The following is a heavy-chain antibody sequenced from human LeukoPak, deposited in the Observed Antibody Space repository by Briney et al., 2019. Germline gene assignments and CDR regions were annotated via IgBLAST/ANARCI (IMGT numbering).Heavy chain of an antibody. D-gene: IGHD6-13*01. V-gene: IGHV1-2*02. Sequence: ASVKVSCKASGYIFTGYYMHWVRQAPGQGLEWMGWINPNSGGTNYAQKFQGRVTMTRDTSISTAYMELSRLRSDDTAVYYCARMYSSSQYCYGMDVWGQGTTVTVSS. CDR1: GYIFTGYY. J-gene: IGHJ6*02. CDR2: INPNSGGT. CDR3: ARMYSSSQYCYGMDV.